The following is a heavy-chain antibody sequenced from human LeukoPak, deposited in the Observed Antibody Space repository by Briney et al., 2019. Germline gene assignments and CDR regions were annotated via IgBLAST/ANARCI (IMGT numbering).Heavy chain of an antibody. Sequence: GGSLRLSCAASGFTFSSYGMHWVRQAPGNGMEWVAVIWYDGSNKYYADSVKGRFTISRDNSKNTLYLQMNSLRAEDTAVYYCAKSELRRRGYSYGYSYFDDWGQGTLVTVSS. V-gene: IGHV3-33*06. CDR3: AKSELRRRGYSYGYSYFDD. J-gene: IGHJ4*02. CDR2: IWYDGSNK. D-gene: IGHD5-18*01. CDR1: GFTFSSYG.